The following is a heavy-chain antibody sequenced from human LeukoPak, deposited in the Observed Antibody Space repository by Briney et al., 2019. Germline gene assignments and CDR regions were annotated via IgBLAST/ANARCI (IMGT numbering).Heavy chain of an antibody. CDR3: ASDDPIDYGDYVFDY. D-gene: IGHD4-17*01. CDR2: ISSSSSYI. Sequence: GGSLRLSCAASGFTFSSYSMNWVRQAPGKGLEWVSSISSSSSYIYYADSVKGRFTISRDNAKNSLYLQMNSLRAEDTAVYYCASDDPIDYGDYVFDYWGQGTLVTVSS. CDR1: GFTFSSYS. V-gene: IGHV3-21*01. J-gene: IGHJ4*02.